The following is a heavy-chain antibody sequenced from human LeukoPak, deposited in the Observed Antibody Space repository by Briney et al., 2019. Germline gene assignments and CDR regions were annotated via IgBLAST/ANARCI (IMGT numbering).Heavy chain of an antibody. CDR2: IYYSGST. CDR1: GGSVSSGSHY. D-gene: IGHD5-18*01. CDR3: ARDRAAMVDY. J-gene: IGHJ4*02. V-gene: IGHV4-61*01. Sequence: PSETLSLTCTVSGGSVSSGSHYWIWIPQPPGKGLEWIGYIYYSGSTNYNPSLKSRVTISVDTSKNQFSLKLSSVTAADTAGYYWARDRAAMVDYWGQGTLVTVSS.